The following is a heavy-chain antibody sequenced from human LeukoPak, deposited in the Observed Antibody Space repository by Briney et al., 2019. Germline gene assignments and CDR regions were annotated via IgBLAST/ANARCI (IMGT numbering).Heavy chain of an antibody. J-gene: IGHJ4*02. V-gene: IGHV4-4*07. D-gene: IGHD3-22*01. Sequence: SETLSLTCTVSGGSISSYFWSWIRQPAGKGLEVIGRIQSSGSAIYNPSLKSRVTMSVDTSKNQFSLKLSSVTAADTAVYYCARSYYYDSSGYTDDYWGQGTLVTVSS. CDR3: ARSYYYDSSGYTDDY. CDR1: GGSISSYF. CDR2: IQSSGSA.